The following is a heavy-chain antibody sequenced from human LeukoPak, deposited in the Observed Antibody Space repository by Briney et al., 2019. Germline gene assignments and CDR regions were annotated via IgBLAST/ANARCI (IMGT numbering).Heavy chain of an antibody. CDR3: ASFSSFSNY. CDR2: ISRNGGGL. CDR1: GFTFDEYG. Sequence: GGSLRLSCAASGFTFDEYGMTWVRQAPGKGLEWVSGISRNGGGLGYAASVKGRFTISRDKAKSSLYLQMNRLMAADPAFYFCASFSSFSNYWGKGTLVTVSS. J-gene: IGHJ4*02. V-gene: IGHV3-20*04. D-gene: IGHD2-2*01.